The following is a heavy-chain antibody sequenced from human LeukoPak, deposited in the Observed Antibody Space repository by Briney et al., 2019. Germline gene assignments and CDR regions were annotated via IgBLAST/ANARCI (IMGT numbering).Heavy chain of an antibody. D-gene: IGHD3-10*01. Sequence: SETLSLTCTVSGGSISSYYWSWIRQPPGKGLEWIGYIYYSGSTNYNPSLKGRVTISVDTSKNQFSLKLSSVTAADTAVYYCARGQYGSGSYPPGAFDIWGQGTMVTVSS. J-gene: IGHJ3*02. CDR1: GGSISSYY. CDR2: IYYSGST. V-gene: IGHV4-59*01. CDR3: ARGQYGSGSYPPGAFDI.